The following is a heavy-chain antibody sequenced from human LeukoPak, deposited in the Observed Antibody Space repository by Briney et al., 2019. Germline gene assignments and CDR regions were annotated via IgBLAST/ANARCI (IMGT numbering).Heavy chain of an antibody. Sequence: ASVKVSCKASGYTFTSYDINWVRQATGQGLEWMGWMNPNSGNTGYAQKFQGRVTMTRNTSIITAYMELSSLRSEDTAVYYCARGRGGGGRVTYYDFWSAITGDYNWFDPWGQGTLVTVSS. CDR1: GYTFTSYD. J-gene: IGHJ5*02. V-gene: IGHV1-8*01. D-gene: IGHD3-3*01. CDR3: ARGRGGGGRVTYYDFWSAITGDYNWFDP. CDR2: MNPNSGNT.